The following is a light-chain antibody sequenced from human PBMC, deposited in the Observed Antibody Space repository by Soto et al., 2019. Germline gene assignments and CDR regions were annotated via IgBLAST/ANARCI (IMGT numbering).Light chain of an antibody. CDR1: SSNIGSNY. CDR2: SNN. Sequence: QSVLTQPPSASGTPGQRVTISCSGGSSNIGSNYVYWYQRLPGTAPKLLIYSNNERPSGVPARFSGSKSGTSASLAISGLRSEDEADYFCAAWDDSLSGYVFGTGTKVTVL. V-gene: IGLV1-47*02. J-gene: IGLJ1*01. CDR3: AAWDDSLSGYV.